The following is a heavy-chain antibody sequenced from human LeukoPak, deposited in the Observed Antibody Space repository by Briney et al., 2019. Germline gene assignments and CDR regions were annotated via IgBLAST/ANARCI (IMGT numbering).Heavy chain of an antibody. CDR1: GYTFTGYY. CDR3: ARASSGYPPEIDY. CDR2: INPNSGGT. V-gene: IGHV1-2*02. J-gene: IGHJ4*02. D-gene: IGHD5-12*01. Sequence: GASVKVSCKASGYTFTGYYMHWVRQAPGQGLEWMGWINPNSGGTNYAQKFQGRVTMTRDTSISTAYMELSRLRSDDTAVYYCARASSGYPPEIDYWGQGTLVTVSS.